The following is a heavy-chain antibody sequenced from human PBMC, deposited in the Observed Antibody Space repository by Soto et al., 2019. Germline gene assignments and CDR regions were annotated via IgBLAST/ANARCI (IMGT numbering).Heavy chain of an antibody. V-gene: IGHV5-51*01. Sequence: GESLKISCKGSGYSFTTYWIGWVRQKPGKGLEWMGIINPADSDTRYSPSFQGHVTISADRSISTAYVQLSSLKASDTALYYCAGHEQFSDCYYGMEAWGQGTTVTVSS. J-gene: IGHJ6*02. CDR2: INPADSDT. D-gene: IGHD3-3*01. CDR3: AGHEQFSDCYYGMEA. CDR1: GYSFTTYW.